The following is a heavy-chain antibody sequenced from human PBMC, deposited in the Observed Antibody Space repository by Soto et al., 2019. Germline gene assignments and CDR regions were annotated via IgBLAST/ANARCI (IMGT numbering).Heavy chain of an antibody. CDR1: GYTFTSYA. D-gene: IGHD3-9*01. J-gene: IGHJ1*01. CDR3: ARDAPLQYFDWLSGYFQH. Sequence: GASVKVSCKASGYTFTSYAMHWVRQAPGQRLEWMGWINAGNGNTKYSQKFQGRVTITRDTSASTAYMELSSLRSEDTAVYYCARDAPLQYFDWLSGYFQHWGQGTLVTVSS. V-gene: IGHV1-3*01. CDR2: INAGNGNT.